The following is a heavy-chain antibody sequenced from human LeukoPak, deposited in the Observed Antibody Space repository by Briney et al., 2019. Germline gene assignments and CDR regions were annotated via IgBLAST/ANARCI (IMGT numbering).Heavy chain of an antibody. CDR2: IIPIFGTA. J-gene: IGHJ2*01. CDR1: GHTFSIYA. Sequence: GASVSVFCRASGHTFSIYAISCVPQAPGQGLEWMGGIIPIFGTANYAQKLQRRDTITADKSTSTAYMEQSSLRSEDTAVYYCAGPLKAWVPPYSSGWDTGNWYFDLWGRGTLVTVSS. V-gene: IGHV1-69*06. D-gene: IGHD6-19*01. CDR3: AGPLKAWVPPYSSGWDTGNWYFDL.